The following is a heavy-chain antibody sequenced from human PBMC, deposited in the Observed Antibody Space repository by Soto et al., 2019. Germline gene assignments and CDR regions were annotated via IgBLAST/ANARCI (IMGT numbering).Heavy chain of an antibody. V-gene: IGHV4-31*03. J-gene: IGHJ6*02. CDR1: GGSISSGGYY. D-gene: IGHD4-4*01. Sequence: SETLSLTCTVSGGSISSGGYYWSWIRQHPGKGLEWIGYIYYSGSTYYNPSLKSRVTISVDTSKNQFSLKLSSVTAADTAVYYCARGLQSYYGMDVWGQGTTVTVSS. CDR2: IYYSGST. CDR3: ARGLQSYYGMDV.